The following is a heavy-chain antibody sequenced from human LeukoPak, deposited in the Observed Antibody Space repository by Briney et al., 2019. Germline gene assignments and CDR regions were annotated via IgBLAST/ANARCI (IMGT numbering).Heavy chain of an antibody. J-gene: IGHJ3*02. D-gene: IGHD3-22*01. V-gene: IGHV3-30*18. CDR2: ISYDGSNK. CDR1: GFTFSSYG. Sequence: GGSLRLSCAASGFTFSSYGMHWVRQAPGKGLEWVAVISYDGSNKYYADSVKGRFTISRDNSKNTLYLQMNSLRAEDTAVYYCAKDSNYYDSTAFDIWGQGTMVTVSS. CDR3: AKDSNYYDSTAFDI.